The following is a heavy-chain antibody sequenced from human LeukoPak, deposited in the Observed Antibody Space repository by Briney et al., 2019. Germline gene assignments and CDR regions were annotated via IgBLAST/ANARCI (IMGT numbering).Heavy chain of an antibody. Sequence: PSETLSLTCTVSGGSISSYYWSWIRQPPGKGLEWIGYIYYSGSTNYNPSLKSRVTISVDTSKNQFSLKLSSVTAADTAVYYCARQAGAYYYDSSGYYRPSHYFDYWGQGTLVTVSS. CDR1: GGSISSYY. D-gene: IGHD3-22*01. CDR3: ARQAGAYYYDSSGYYRPSHYFDY. J-gene: IGHJ4*02. V-gene: IGHV4-59*01. CDR2: IYYSGST.